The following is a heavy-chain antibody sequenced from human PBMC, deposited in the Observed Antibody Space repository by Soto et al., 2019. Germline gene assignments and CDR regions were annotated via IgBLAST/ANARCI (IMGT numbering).Heavy chain of an antibody. J-gene: IGHJ4*02. Sequence: QVQLQESGPGLVKPSQTLSLTCTVSGGSISSGGYYWNWSRQHTGKGLEWIGYIHYSGSTYYNPSLKSRVSISVDSSKNQFSRKLSTVPAANTAGYYCAREPLTWGQGTLVTVSS. CDR1: GGSISSGGYY. CDR2: IHYSGST. CDR3: AREPLT. V-gene: IGHV4-31*03.